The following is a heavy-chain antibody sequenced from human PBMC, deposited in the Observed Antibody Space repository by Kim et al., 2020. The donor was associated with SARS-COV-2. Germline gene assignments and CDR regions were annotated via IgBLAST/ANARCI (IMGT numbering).Heavy chain of an antibody. V-gene: IGHV1-18*01. CDR3: ARSDYDYIWGSYRYPLFDY. D-gene: IGHD3-16*02. Sequence: ASVKVSCKASGYTFTSYGISWVRQAPGQGLEWMGWISAYNGNTNYAQKLQGRVTMTTDTSTSTVYMELRSLRSDDTAVYYCARSDYDYIWGSYRYPLFDYWGQGTLVTVSS. CDR1: GYTFTSYG. J-gene: IGHJ4*02. CDR2: ISAYNGNT.